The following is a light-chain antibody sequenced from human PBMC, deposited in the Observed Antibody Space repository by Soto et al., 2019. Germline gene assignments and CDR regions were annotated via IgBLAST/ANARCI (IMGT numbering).Light chain of an antibody. CDR1: QGIRTW. V-gene: IGKV1-12*01. CDR3: QQSNSFPLT. CDR2: AAS. J-gene: IGKJ4*01. Sequence: DIQMTQSPSSVSASVGDRVAITCWASQGIRTWLAWYQQKPGKDPKVLIYAASSLQSGVPSRFSGSGSGTDFNLTISSLQTEDSATYYCQQSNSFPLTFGGGTKLDIK.